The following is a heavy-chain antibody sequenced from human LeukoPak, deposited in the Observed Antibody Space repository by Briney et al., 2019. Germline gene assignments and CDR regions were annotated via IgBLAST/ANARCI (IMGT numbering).Heavy chain of an antibody. Sequence: SETLSLTCTVSGGSISNYYWSWIRQPPGKGLEWIGYIYYSGSTNYNPSLKSRVTISVDTSKNQFSLKLSSVTAADTAVYYCARSTMIPRGDYFDYWAREPWSPSPQ. D-gene: IGHD3-22*01. CDR2: IYYSGST. CDR1: GGSISNYY. V-gene: IGHV4-59*12. J-gene: IGHJ4*02. CDR3: ARSTMIPRGDYFDY.